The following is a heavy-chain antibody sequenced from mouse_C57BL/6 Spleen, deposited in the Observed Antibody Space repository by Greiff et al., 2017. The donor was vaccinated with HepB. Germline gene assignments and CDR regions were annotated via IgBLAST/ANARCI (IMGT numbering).Heavy chain of an antibody. J-gene: IGHJ1*03. V-gene: IGHV1-22*01. CDR2: INPNNGGT. CDR3: ATYGTWYFDV. Sequence: EVKLLESGPELVKPGASVKMSCKASGYTFTDYNMHWVKQSHGKSLEWIGYINPNNGGTSYNQKFKGKATLTVNKSSSTAYMELRSLTSEDSAVYYCATYGTWYFDVWGTGTTVTVSS. D-gene: IGHD1-1*02. CDR1: GYTFTDYN.